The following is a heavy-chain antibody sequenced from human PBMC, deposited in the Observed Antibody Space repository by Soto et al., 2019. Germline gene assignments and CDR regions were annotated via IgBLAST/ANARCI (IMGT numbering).Heavy chain of an antibody. V-gene: IGHV4-61*01. J-gene: IGHJ4*02. CDR2: GSYSGTT. CDR3: ARGATVTQFDY. CDR1: GVSVSSGSFY. Sequence: SETLSLTCTVSGVSVSSGSFYWAWIRRPPGKGLEWIGFGSYSGTTNYKPSLKSRVTISVDTSRSQISLKVSSLTAADTAVYYCARGATVTQFDYWGRGTLVTVSS. D-gene: IGHD4-17*01.